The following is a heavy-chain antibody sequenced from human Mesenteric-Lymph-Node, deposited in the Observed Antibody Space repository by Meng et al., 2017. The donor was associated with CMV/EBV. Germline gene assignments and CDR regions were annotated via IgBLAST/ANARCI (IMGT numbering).Heavy chain of an antibody. CDR2: INHSGST. D-gene: IGHD3-9*01. V-gene: IGHV4-34*01. CDR3: ARGSSYDILTGYFDY. J-gene: IGHJ4*02. CDR1: GGSFSGYY. Sequence: VQLRPWGAGLFKPSDDLFVRCAVSGGSFSGYYWNWIRQSPEKGLEWIGGINHSGSTTYNPSFTSRIIISVDTSTNQISLNMSSVTAADTAVYYCARGSSYDILTGYFDYWGQGALVTVSS.